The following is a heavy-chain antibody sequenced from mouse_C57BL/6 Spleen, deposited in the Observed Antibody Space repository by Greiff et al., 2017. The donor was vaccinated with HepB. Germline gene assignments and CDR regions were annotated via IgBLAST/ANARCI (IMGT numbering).Heavy chain of an antibody. CDR2: IRLKSDNYAT. V-gene: IGHV6-3*01. CDR3: TAGTTGFAY. J-gene: IGHJ3*01. Sequence: EVKLEESGGGLVQPGGSMKLSCVASGFTFSNYWMNWVRQSPEKGLEWVAQIRLKSDNYATHYAESVKGRFTISRDDSKSSVYLQMNNLRAEDTGIYYCTAGTTGFAYWGQGTLVTVSA. D-gene: IGHD1-1*01. CDR1: GFTFSNYW.